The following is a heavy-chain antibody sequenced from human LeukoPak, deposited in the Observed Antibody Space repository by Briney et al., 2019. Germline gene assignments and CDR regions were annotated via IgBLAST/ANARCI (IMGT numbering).Heavy chain of an antibody. CDR3: ARPMDFDWLLSFDY. Sequence: GGSLRLSCAASGFTFSSYAMSWVRQAPGKGLEWVSAISGSGGSTYYADSVKGRFTISRDNSKNTVYLQMHSLRAEDTAVYYCARPMDFDWLLSFDYWGQGTLVTVSS. CDR1: GFTFSSYA. V-gene: IGHV3-23*01. CDR2: ISGSGGST. J-gene: IGHJ4*02. D-gene: IGHD3-9*01.